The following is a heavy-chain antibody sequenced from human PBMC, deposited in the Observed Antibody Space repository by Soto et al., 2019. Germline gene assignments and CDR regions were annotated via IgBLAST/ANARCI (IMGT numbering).Heavy chain of an antibody. CDR1: GYSFEDYS. J-gene: IGHJ4*02. V-gene: IGHV3-9*01. D-gene: IGHD2-15*01. CDR2: ISWNGNFT. Sequence: EVQLVESGGDMVQPGRSLKLSCVGSGYSFEDYSMHWVRQAPGKGLEWVSGISWNGNFTGYADSVKGRFTISRDNAKNSLFLQMRSLSLEDTALYYCVGGSWLDWGQGTLVTDSS. CDR3: VGGSWLD.